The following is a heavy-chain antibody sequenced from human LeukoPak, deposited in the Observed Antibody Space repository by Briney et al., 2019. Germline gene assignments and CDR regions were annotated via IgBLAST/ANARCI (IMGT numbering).Heavy chain of an antibody. Sequence: GGSLRLSCAASGFTFSSYEMNWVRQAPGRGLDWLSYSYITTSGAATFYAESVKGRFTISRDNVKNSLYLQMNSLRAEDTAVYYCAREDAKDALDLWGQGTMVTVSS. D-gene: IGHD2-2*01. V-gene: IGHV3-48*03. CDR3: AREDAKDALDL. J-gene: IGHJ3*01. CDR1: GFTFSSYE. CDR2: SYITTSGAAT.